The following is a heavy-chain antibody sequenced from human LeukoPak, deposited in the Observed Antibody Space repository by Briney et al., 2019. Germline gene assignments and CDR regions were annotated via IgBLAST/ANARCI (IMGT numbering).Heavy chain of an antibody. CDR2: IIPILGIA. Sequence: GASVKVSCKASGGTFSSYAISWVRQAPGQGLEWMGRIIPILGIANYAQKFQGRVTITADKSTSTAYMELSSLRSEDTAVYYCARGTHETLGWLFDYWGQGTLVTVSS. CDR3: ARGTHETLGWLFDY. V-gene: IGHV1-69*04. J-gene: IGHJ4*02. D-gene: IGHD6-19*01. CDR1: GGTFSSYA.